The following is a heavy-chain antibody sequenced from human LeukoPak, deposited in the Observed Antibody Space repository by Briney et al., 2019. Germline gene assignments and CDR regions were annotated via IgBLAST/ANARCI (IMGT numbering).Heavy chain of an antibody. V-gene: IGHV1-69*05. CDR3: ARALAAEWLGAFDI. J-gene: IGHJ3*02. Sequence: ASVKVSCKASGGTFSSYAISWVRQAPGQGLEWMGGIIPIFGTANYAQKFQGRVTITTDESTSTAYMELSSLRSEDTAVYYCARALAAEWLGAFDIWGQGTMVTVSS. D-gene: IGHD3-3*01. CDR2: IIPIFGTA. CDR1: GGTFSSYA.